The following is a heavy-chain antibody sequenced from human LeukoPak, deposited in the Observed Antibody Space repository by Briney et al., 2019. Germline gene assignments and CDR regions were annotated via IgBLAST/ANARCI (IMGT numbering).Heavy chain of an antibody. Sequence: ASVKVSCKASGGTFSSYAISWVRQAPGQGLEWMGGIIPIFGTANYAQKFQGRVTITADESTSTAYMELSSLRSEDRAVYYCARDKSVGATSFDYWGQGTLVTVSS. V-gene: IGHV1-69*13. D-gene: IGHD1-26*01. J-gene: IGHJ4*02. CDR3: ARDKSVGATSFDY. CDR2: IIPIFGTA. CDR1: GGTFSSYA.